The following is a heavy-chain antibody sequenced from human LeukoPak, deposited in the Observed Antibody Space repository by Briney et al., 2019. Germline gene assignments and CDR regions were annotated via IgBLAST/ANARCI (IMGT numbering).Heavy chain of an antibody. D-gene: IGHD3-22*01. J-gene: IGHJ4*02. CDR2: ISAYNGNT. CDR1: GYTFTSYG. Sequence: ASVKVSCKASGYTFTSYGISWVRQAPGQGLEWMGWISAYNGNTNYAQKLQGRVTMTTDTSTSTAYMELRSLRSDDTAVYYCARDPYYYDSSGYDYWGQETLVTVSS. V-gene: IGHV1-18*01. CDR3: ARDPYYYDSSGYDY.